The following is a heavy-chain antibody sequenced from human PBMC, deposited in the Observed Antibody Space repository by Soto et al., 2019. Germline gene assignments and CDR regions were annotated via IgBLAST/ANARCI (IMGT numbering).Heavy chain of an antibody. J-gene: IGHJ6*02. CDR1: GGTFSSYA. D-gene: IGHD3-10*01. CDR2: IIPIFGTA. CDR3: ARDIRPRGVPLWCYGMDV. V-gene: IGHV1-69*12. Sequence: QVQLVQSGAEVKKPGSSVKVSCKASGGTFSSYAISWVRQAPVQGLEWMGGIIPIFGTANYAQKFQGRVTITAHESTSTAYMELSSLRSEDTAVYYCARDIRPRGVPLWCYGMDVWGQGTTVTVSS.